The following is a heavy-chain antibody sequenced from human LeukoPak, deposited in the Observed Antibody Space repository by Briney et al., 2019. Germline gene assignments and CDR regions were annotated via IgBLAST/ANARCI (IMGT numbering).Heavy chain of an antibody. CDR3: AKQLGYCSDGSCYFPY. Sequence: GGSLRLSCAASGFTFSSYWMSWVRQAPGKGLEWVANIKQDGSEKYYVDSVKGRFTISRDNAKNSLCLQMNSLRADDTAVYYCAKQLGYCSDGSCYFPYWGQGTLVTVSS. CDR1: GFTFSSYW. CDR2: IKQDGSEK. J-gene: IGHJ4*02. D-gene: IGHD2-15*01. V-gene: IGHV3-7*03.